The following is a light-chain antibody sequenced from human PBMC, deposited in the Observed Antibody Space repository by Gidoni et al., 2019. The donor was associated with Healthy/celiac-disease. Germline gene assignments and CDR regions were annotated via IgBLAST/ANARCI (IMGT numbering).Light chain of an antibody. V-gene: IGKV3-11*01. CDR2: DAS. Sequence: EIVWTQSPATLSLSPGERATLSCRASQSVSSYLAWYQQKPGQAPRLLIYDASNRATGIPARFSGSGSGTDFTLTISSLEPEDFAVYYCLQRSNWPPLTFGGGTKVEIK. J-gene: IGKJ4*01. CDR3: LQRSNWPPLT. CDR1: QSVSSY.